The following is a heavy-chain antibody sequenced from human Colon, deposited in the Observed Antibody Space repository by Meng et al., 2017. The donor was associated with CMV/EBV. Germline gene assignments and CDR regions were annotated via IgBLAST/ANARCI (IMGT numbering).Heavy chain of an antibody. V-gene: IGHV3-9*01. D-gene: IGHD3-3*01. Sequence: GGSLRLSCAASGFTFDDYAMHWVRQAPGKGLEGISCITGNSDMIGYADSVKGRFTISRGNAKNSLFLQMDSLRAEDTAFYYCAKDRGLGVFGVVGNWFDPWGQGTLVTVSS. CDR2: ITGNSDMI. CDR3: AKDRGLGVFGVVGNWFDP. CDR1: GFTFDDYA. J-gene: IGHJ5*02.